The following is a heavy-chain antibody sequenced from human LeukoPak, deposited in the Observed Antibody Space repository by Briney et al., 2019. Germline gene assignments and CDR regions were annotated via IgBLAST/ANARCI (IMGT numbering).Heavy chain of an antibody. D-gene: IGHD6-19*01. Sequence: GGSLRLSCAASGFTFSSYWMSWVRQAPGKGLGWVANIKQDGSEKYYVDSVKGRFTISRDNAKNSLYLQMNSLRAEDTAVYYCARDSSIAVAGPLDYWGQGTLVTVSS. J-gene: IGHJ4*02. CDR3: ARDSSIAVAGPLDY. CDR1: GFTFSSYW. V-gene: IGHV3-7*03. CDR2: IKQDGSEK.